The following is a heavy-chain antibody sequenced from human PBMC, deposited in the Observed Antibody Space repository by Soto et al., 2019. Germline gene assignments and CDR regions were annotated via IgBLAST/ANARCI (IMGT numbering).Heavy chain of an antibody. V-gene: IGHV3-23*01. CDR1: GFSFSSYA. CDR2: ISGSGGST. J-gene: IGHJ4*02. CDR3: ASPRGTHYDFWSGYYASGDY. Sequence: GGSLRLSCAASGFSFSSYAMTWVRQAPGKGLEWVSAISGSGGSTYYADSVKGRFTISRDNSENTLYLQMNSLRAEDTAVYHCASPRGTHYDFWSGYYASGDYWGQGTLVTVSS. D-gene: IGHD3-3*01.